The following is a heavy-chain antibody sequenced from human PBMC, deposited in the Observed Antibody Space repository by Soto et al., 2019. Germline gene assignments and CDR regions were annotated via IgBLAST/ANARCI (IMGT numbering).Heavy chain of an antibody. CDR1: GYTFTSYD. CDR2: MNPNSGNT. V-gene: IGHV1-8*01. J-gene: IGHJ4*02. Sequence: QVQLVQSGAEVKKPGASVKVSCKASGYTFTSYDINWVRQATGQGLEWMGWMNPNSGNTGYAQKFQGRVTITRNTSISTAYMELSSLRSEDTAVYYCARLGYCSGGSCLPAGYWGQGTLVTVSS. D-gene: IGHD2-15*01. CDR3: ARLGYCSGGSCLPAGY.